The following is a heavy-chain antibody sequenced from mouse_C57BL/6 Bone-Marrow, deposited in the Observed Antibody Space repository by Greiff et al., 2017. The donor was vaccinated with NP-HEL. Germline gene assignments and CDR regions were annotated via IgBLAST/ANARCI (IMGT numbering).Heavy chain of an antibody. CDR2: INPSSGYT. CDR1: GYTFTSYW. V-gene: IGHV1-7*01. J-gene: IGHJ3*01. Sequence: QVQLQQSGAELAKPGASVKLSCKASGYTFTSYWMHWVKQRPGQGLEWIGYINPSSGYTKYNQKFKDKATLTEDKSSSTAYMQLSSLTYEDSAVYYCTRQLRLTFAYWGQGTLVTVSA. CDR3: TRQLRLTFAY. D-gene: IGHD3-2*02.